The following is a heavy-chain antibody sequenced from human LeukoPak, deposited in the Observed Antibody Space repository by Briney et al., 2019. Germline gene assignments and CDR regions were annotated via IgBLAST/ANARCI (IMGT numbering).Heavy chain of an antibody. CDR3: ASGGYSSSWYYFDY. D-gene: IGHD6-13*01. CDR2: INHSGST. Sequence: SETLSLTCAVYGVSFSGYYWSWIRQPPGKGLGWIGEINHSGSTNYNPSLKSRVTISVDTSKNHFSLKLSSVTAADTAVYYCASGGYSSSWYYFDYWGQGTLVTVSS. CDR1: GVSFSGYY. J-gene: IGHJ4*02. V-gene: IGHV4-34*01.